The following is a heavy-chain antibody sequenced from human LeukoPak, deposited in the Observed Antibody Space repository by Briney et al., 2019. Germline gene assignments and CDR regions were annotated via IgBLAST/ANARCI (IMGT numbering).Heavy chain of an antibody. Sequence: GGSLRLPCAASGFTFSSYAMHWVRQAPGKGLEWVAVISYDGSNKYYADSVKGRFTISRDNSKNTLYLQMNSLRAEDTAVYYCASGGSGYDLDYWGQGTLVTVSS. V-gene: IGHV3-30*04. J-gene: IGHJ4*02. CDR2: ISYDGSNK. CDR1: GFTFSSYA. CDR3: ASGGSGYDLDY. D-gene: IGHD5-12*01.